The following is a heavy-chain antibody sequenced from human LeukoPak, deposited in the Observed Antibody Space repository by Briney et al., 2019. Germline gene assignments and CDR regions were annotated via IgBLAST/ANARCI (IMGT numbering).Heavy chain of an antibody. V-gene: IGHV1-2*02. CDR3: AKNPYEYYFDY. Sequence: GASVKVSCKASGYTLTGYYMHWLRQAPGQGLEWMGWINPNSGDTNYAQKFQGRVTMTRDTSINTAYVELSRLTSDDTAVYYCAKNPYEYYFDYWGQGTLVTVSS. CDR2: INPNSGDT. J-gene: IGHJ4*02. CDR1: GYTLTGYY. D-gene: IGHD5-12*01.